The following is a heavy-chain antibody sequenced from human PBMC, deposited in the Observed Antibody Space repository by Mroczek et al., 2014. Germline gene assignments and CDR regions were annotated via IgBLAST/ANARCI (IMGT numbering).Heavy chain of an antibody. J-gene: IGHJ4*02. CDR3: ARQYSDGGSPTYFDY. CDR2: IYYSGST. V-gene: IGHV4-39*01. Sequence: QVQLQESGPGLVKPSETLSLTCTVSGGSISSSSYCWGWIRQPPGKGLEWIGSIYYSGSTYYNPSLKSRVTISVDTSKNQFSLKLSSVTAADTAVYYCARQYSDGGSPTYFDYWGQGTLVTVSS. D-gene: IGHD2-15*01. CDR1: GGSISSSSYC.